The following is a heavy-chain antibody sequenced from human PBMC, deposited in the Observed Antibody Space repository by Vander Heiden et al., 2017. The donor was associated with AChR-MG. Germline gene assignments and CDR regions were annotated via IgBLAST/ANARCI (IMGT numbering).Heavy chain of an antibody. D-gene: IGHD3-16*01. CDR1: GFTVSSND. Sequence: EVQLVESGGGLVQPGGSLRLSCAASGFTVSSNDMSWVRQAPGKGLEWVSVIYSGGSTYYADSVKGRFTISRDNSKNTLYLQMNSLRAEDTAVYYCARDWGRSGEGRQVIGAFDIWGQGTMVTVSS. CDR3: ARDWGRSGEGRQVIGAFDI. CDR2: IYSGGST. J-gene: IGHJ3*02. V-gene: IGHV3-66*01.